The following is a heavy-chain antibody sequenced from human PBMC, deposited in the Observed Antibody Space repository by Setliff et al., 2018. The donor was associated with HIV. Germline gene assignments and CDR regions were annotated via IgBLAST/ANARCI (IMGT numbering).Heavy chain of an antibody. CDR1: GGSFSGY. Sequence: PSETLSLTCAVYGGSFSGYWSWIRQSPGKGLEWLGEINHSGNTHYDPSLKSRLTISIDTSKKQFSLKLTSVTAADAAVYYCASRVYYYDSNNFLREEGFDPWGQGTLVTVS. D-gene: IGHD3-22*01. CDR3: ASRVYYYDSNNFLREEGFDP. CDR2: INHSGNT. J-gene: IGHJ5*02. V-gene: IGHV4-34*01.